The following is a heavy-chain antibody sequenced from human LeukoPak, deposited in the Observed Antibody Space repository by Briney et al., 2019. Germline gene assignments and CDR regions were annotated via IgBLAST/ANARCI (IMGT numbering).Heavy chain of an antibody. CDR3: ARDVSHYDSSGAFDI. CDR1: GFTFSSYG. D-gene: IGHD3-22*01. V-gene: IGHV3-7*01. J-gene: IGHJ3*02. CDR2: IKQDGSEK. Sequence: GRSLRLSCAASGFTFSSYGMHWVRQAPGKGLEWVANIKQDGSEKYYVDSVKGRFTISRDNAKNSLYLQMNSLRAEDTAVYYCARDVSHYDSSGAFDIWGQGTMVTVSS.